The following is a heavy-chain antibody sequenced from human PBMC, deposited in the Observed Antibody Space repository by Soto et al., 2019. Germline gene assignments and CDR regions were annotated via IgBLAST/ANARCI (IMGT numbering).Heavy chain of an antibody. Sequence: LSQTLSLTCAISGDSVSSNSAAWNWIRQSPSRGLEWLGRTYYRSKWYNDYAVSVKSRITINPDTSKNQFSLQLNSVTPEDTAVYYCTSHRSGICTSTSCYGYWGQGALVTVSS. V-gene: IGHV6-1*01. D-gene: IGHD2-2*01. J-gene: IGHJ4*02. CDR1: GDSVSSNSAA. CDR2: TYYRSKWYN. CDR3: TSHRSGICTSTSCYGY.